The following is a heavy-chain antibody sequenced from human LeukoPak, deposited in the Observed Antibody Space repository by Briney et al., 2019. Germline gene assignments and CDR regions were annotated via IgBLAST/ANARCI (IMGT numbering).Heavy chain of an antibody. D-gene: IGHD3-10*01. J-gene: IGHJ4*02. CDR2: IIPILGIA. CDR1: GDTFSSYA. CDR3: ATPAQHYGSGSSLYYFDY. V-gene: IGHV1-69*04. Sequence: ASVKVSCKASGDTFSSYAISWVRQAPGQGLEWMGRIIPILGIANYAQKFQGRVTITADKSTSTAYMELSSLRSEDTAVYYCATPAQHYGSGSSLYYFDYWGQGTLVTVSS.